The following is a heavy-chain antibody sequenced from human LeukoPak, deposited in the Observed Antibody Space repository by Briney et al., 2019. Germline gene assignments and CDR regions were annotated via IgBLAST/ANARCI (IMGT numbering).Heavy chain of an antibody. CDR1: GGSISSGSYY. J-gene: IGHJ2*01. D-gene: IGHD3-3*01. Sequence: SETLSLTXTVSGGSISSGSYYWSWIRQPAGKGLEWIGRIYTSGSTNYNPSLKSRVTISVDTSKNQFSLKLSSVTAADTAVYYCARTPYYDFWSGYYHYWYSDLWGRGTLVTVSS. CDR3: ARTPYYDFWSGYYHYWYSDL. V-gene: IGHV4-61*02. CDR2: IYTSGST.